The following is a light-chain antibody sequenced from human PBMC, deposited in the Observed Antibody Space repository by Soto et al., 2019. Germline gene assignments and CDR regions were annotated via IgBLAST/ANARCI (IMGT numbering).Light chain of an antibody. V-gene: IGKV1-5*03. J-gene: IGKJ5*01. CDR1: QSISSW. CDR3: QQYNSYPIT. Sequence: DIQMTQSPSTLSASVGDRVTITCRASQSISSWLAWYQQKPGKAPKLLIYKASSLESGVPSRFNGSGSGTEFTLTISSLQTYDFATYYCQQYNSYPITCGQGTRLEIK. CDR2: KAS.